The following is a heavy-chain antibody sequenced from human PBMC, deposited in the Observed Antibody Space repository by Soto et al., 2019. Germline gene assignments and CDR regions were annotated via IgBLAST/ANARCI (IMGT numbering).Heavy chain of an antibody. J-gene: IGHJ6*02. V-gene: IGHV3-33*01. CDR2: IWYDGSNK. CDR3: ARDVGCSGGSCYSGGGGYYYYGMDV. Sequence: GGSLRLSCAASGFTFSSYGMHWVRQAPGKGLEWVAVIWYDGSNKYYADSVKGRFTISRDNSKNTLYLQMNSLRAEDTAVYYCARDVGCSGGSCYSGGGGYYYYGMDVWGQGTTVTVSS. CDR1: GFTFSSYG. D-gene: IGHD2-15*01.